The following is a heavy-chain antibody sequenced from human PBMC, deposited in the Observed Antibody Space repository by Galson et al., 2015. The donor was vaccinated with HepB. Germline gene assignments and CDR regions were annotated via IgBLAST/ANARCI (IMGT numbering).Heavy chain of an antibody. Sequence: ETLSLTCAVSGGSISSSNWWSWVRQPPGKGLEWIGEIYHSGSTNYNPSLKSRVTISVDKSKNQFSLKLSSVTAADTAVYYCARWGDYYDSTEEKKDAFDIWGQGTMVTVSS. CDR1: GGSISSSNW. D-gene: IGHD3-22*01. CDR2: IYHSGST. V-gene: IGHV4-4*02. CDR3: ARWGDYYDSTEEKKDAFDI. J-gene: IGHJ3*02.